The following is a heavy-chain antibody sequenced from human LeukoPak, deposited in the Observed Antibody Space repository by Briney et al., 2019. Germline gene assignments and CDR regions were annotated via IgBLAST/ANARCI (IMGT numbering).Heavy chain of an antibody. CDR3: ASAPYSSSWYRDC. V-gene: IGHV3-53*01. CDR2: IYSGGST. Sequence: GGSLRLSCAASGFTVSSNYMSWVRQAPGKGLEWVSVIYSGGSTHYADSVKGRFTISRDNSKNTLYLQMNSLRAEDTAVYYCASAPYSSSWYRDCWGQGTLVTVSS. J-gene: IGHJ4*02. CDR1: GFTVSSNY. D-gene: IGHD6-13*01.